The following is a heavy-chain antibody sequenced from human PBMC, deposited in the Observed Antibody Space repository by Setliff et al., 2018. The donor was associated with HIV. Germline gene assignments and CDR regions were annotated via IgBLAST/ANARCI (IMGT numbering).Heavy chain of an antibody. Sequence: PSETLSLTCAVDGGSFSGYFWSWIRQTPGKGLEWIGEINHRGNTNYNPSLKSRVSILLVMSKNQFSLKVNAVTAADTAVYFCARGGFKWSGSYADYWGQGTLVTVSS. D-gene: IGHD1-26*01. V-gene: IGHV4-34*01. CDR1: GGSFSGYF. CDR2: INHRGNT. CDR3: ARGGFKWSGSYADY. J-gene: IGHJ4*02.